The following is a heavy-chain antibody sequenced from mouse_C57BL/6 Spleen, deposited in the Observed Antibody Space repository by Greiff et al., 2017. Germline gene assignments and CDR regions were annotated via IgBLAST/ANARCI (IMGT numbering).Heavy chain of an antibody. CDR2: INPSNGGT. J-gene: IGHJ4*01. Sequence: QVQLQQPGTELVKPGASVKLSCKASGYTFTSYWMHWVKQRPGQGLEWIGNINPSNGGTNYNEKFKSKATLTVDKSSSTAYMQLSSLTSEDSAVXDCAREGPYDGYYAMDYRGQGTSVTVSS. CDR1: GYTFTSYW. CDR3: AREGPYDGYYAMDY. D-gene: IGHD2-12*01. V-gene: IGHV1-53*01.